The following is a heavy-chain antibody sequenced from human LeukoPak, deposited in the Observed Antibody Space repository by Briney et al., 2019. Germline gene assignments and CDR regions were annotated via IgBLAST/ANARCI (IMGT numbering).Heavy chain of an antibody. J-gene: IGHJ5*02. CDR3: ARARFFEWLSPAYWFDP. V-gene: IGHV4-59*11. Sequence: SETLSLTCTVSGGSISSHYWSWIRQPPGKGLEWIGYIYYSGSTNYNPSLKSRVTISVDTSKNQFSLKLSSVTAADTAVYYCARARFFEWLSPAYWFDPWGQGTMVTVSS. CDR2: IYYSGST. CDR1: GGSISSHY. D-gene: IGHD3-3*01.